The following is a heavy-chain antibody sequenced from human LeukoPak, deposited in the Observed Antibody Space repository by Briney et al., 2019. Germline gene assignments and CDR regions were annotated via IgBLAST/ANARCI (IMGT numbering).Heavy chain of an antibody. D-gene: IGHD6-13*01. CDR1: GFSFSSYA. CDR3: AKGPYSDSSEWFQY. Sequence: GGSLRLSCGASGFSFSSYAMGWVRQAPGNWLEWVSSISGTGGRTYYADSVKGRFTISRDNSRNTLSLQMNSLRVEDTAVYFCAKGPYSDSSEWFQYWGQGTLVTVSS. J-gene: IGHJ1*01. CDR2: ISGTGGRT. V-gene: IGHV3-23*01.